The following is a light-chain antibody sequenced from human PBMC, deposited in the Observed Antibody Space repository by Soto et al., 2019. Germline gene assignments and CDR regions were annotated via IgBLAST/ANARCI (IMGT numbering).Light chain of an antibody. V-gene: IGKV1-5*03. Sequence: DIQMTQSPSTLSASVGDRVTITCRASQSISSWLAWYQQKPGKAPKLRIYKASSLESGVPSRFSGSGSGTEFTLTISSLQPDDFGTYYCQQYNSYSVTFGSGTKA. CDR1: QSISSW. J-gene: IGKJ4*01. CDR3: QQYNSYSVT. CDR2: KAS.